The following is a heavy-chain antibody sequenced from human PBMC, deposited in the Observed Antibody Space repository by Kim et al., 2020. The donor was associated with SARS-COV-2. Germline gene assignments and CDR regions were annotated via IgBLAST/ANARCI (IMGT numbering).Heavy chain of an antibody. CDR1: GFTFSSYA. CDR2: ISSNGGST. J-gene: IGHJ6*02. V-gene: IGHV3-64*01. D-gene: IGHD2-21*02. Sequence: GGSLRLSCAASGFTFSSYAMHWVRQAPGKGLEYVSAISSNGGSTYYANSVKGRFTISRDNSKNTLYLQMGSLRAEDMAVYYCARVIYCGGDCYSPPNYGMDVWGQGTTVTVSS. CDR3: ARVIYCGGDCYSPPNYGMDV.